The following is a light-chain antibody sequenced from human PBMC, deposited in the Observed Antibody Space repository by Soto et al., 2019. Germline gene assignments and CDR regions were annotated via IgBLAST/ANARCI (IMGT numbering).Light chain of an antibody. CDR2: AAS. CDR3: QKYNSVPL. V-gene: IGKV1-27*01. CDR1: QGISNY. Sequence: DIQMTQSPSSLSASVGDRVTITCRASQGISNYIAWYQQKPGQAPKLLISAASTLQSGVPSRFSGSGSGTDLTRTISSLQPADVATYYCQKYNSVPLFGPGTKVDIK. J-gene: IGKJ3*01.